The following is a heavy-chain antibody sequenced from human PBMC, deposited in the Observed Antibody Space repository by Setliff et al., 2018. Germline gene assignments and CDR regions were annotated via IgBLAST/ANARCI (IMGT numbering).Heavy chain of an antibody. V-gene: IGHV4-30-4*08. CDR3: AREQWLDPPGYYYMDV. J-gene: IGHJ6*03. CDR1: GGSISSGDYY. CDR2: IYYSGST. D-gene: IGHD6-19*01. Sequence: SETLSLTCTVSGGSISSGDYYWSWIRQPPGKGLEWIGYIYYSGSTYYNPSLKSRITMSVDTPKNQFSLKLNSVTAADMAVYYCAREQWLDPPGYYYMDVWAKGTTVTVSS.